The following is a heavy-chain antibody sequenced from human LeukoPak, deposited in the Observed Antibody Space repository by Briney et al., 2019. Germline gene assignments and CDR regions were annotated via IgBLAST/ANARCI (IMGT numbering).Heavy chain of an antibody. CDR1: GYTFTSYD. Sequence: RASVKVSCKASGYTFTSYDINWVRQATGQGLEWMGWMNPNSGNTGYAQKFQGRVTITRNTSISTAYMELSSLRSEDTAVYYCAREGYYYDSSGYPATEFDYWGQGTLVTVSS. CDR3: AREGYYYDSSGYPATEFDY. CDR2: MNPNSGNT. D-gene: IGHD3-22*01. V-gene: IGHV1-8*03. J-gene: IGHJ4*02.